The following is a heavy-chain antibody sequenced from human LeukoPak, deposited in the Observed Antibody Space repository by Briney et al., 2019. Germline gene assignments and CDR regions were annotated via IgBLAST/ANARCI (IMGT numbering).Heavy chain of an antibody. CDR1: GFTFSSYA. CDR2: ISYDGSNK. CDR3: ATESLRYSVLRMDV. D-gene: IGHD2-15*01. Sequence: GGSLRLSCAASGFTFSSYAMHWVRQAPGKGLEWVAVISYDGSNKYYADSVKGRFTISRDNAKNSLYLQMNSLRAEDTAVYYCATESLRYSVLRMDVWGQGTTVTISS. V-gene: IGHV3-30-3*01. J-gene: IGHJ6*02.